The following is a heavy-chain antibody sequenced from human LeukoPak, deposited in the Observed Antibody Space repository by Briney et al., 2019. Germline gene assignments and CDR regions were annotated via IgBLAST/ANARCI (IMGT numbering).Heavy chain of an antibody. Sequence: GGSLRPSCAASGFSVSSNYMCWVRQAPGKGLEWVSLIYSAGSTYYADSVKSRFTISRDNSKNTLYLHMNNLRVEDTAVYYCASGLRAVWIQLSGPDYWGQGALVTVS. D-gene: IGHD5-18*01. J-gene: IGHJ4*02. CDR2: IYSAGST. CDR1: GFSVSSNY. V-gene: IGHV3-53*01. CDR3: ASGLRAVWIQLSGPDY.